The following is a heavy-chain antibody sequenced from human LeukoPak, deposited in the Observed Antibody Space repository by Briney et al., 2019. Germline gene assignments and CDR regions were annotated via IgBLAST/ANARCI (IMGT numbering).Heavy chain of an antibody. J-gene: IGHJ4*02. V-gene: IGHV3-30*02. Sequence: PGGSLRLSCAASGFTFSTYGMHWVRQAPGKGLEWVAFIRYDGSKKFYGDSVKGRFTISRDISRDNSKNTLYLQMNSLRAEDTAVYYCAKSGKESVVAATPFDYWGQGTLVTVSS. CDR1: GFTFSTYG. CDR2: IRYDGSKK. CDR3: AKSGKESVVAATPFDY. D-gene: IGHD2-15*01.